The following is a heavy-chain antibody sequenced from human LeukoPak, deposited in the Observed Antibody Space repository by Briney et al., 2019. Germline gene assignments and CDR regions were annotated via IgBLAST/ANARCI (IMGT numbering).Heavy chain of an antibody. CDR2: IIPIFGTA. CDR3: ARDKNIVVVPARGLFDY. D-gene: IGHD2-2*01. J-gene: IGHJ4*02. CDR1: RNTFSSYA. V-gene: IGHV1-69*05. Sequence: SVKVSCKASRNTFSSYAINWVRQAPRQGLEWMGRIIPIFGTANYAQKFQGRVTMTRDTSISTAYMELSRLRSDDTAVYYCARDKNIVVVPARGLFDYWGQGTLVTVSS.